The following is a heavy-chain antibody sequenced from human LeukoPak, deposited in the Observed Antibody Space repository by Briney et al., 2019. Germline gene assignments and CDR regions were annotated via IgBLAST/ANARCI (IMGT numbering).Heavy chain of an antibody. D-gene: IGHD6-13*01. V-gene: IGHV3-23*01. Sequence: GGSLRLSCAASGFTFSSYAMSWVRQAPGKGLEWVSAISGSGGSTYYADSVKGRFTISRDNSKNTLYPQMNSLRAEDTAVYYCAKASSWYNQFNYWGQGTLVTVSS. CDR1: GFTFSSYA. J-gene: IGHJ4*02. CDR3: AKASSWYNQFNY. CDR2: ISGSGGST.